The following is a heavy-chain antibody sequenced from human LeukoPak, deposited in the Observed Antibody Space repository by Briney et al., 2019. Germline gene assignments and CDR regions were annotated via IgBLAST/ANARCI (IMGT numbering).Heavy chain of an antibody. J-gene: IGHJ6*02. Sequence: PGGSLRLSCAASGFTVSSNYMSWVRQAPGKGLEWVSVIYSGGSTYYADSVKGRFTISRDNSKNALYLQMNSLRAEDTAVYYCARALDRSGYSFRSNLPYYYYGMDVWGQGTTVTVSS. CDR2: IYSGGST. V-gene: IGHV3-66*01. CDR1: GFTVSSNY. CDR3: ARALDRSGYSFRSNLPYYYYGMDV. D-gene: IGHD3-3*01.